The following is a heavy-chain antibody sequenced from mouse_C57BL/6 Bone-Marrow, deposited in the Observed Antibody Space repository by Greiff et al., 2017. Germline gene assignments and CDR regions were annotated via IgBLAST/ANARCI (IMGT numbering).Heavy chain of an antibody. CDR3: ARYDYDGFDY. V-gene: IGHV1-76*01. J-gene: IGHJ2*01. CDR1: GYTFPDYY. CDR2: IYPGSGNT. Sequence: VQLQQSGAELVRPGASVKLSCKASGYTFPDYYINWVKQRPGQGLEWIARIYPGSGNTYYNEKFKGQATLTAEKSSSTAYMQLSSLTSEDSAVYFCARYDYDGFDYWGQGTTLTVSS. D-gene: IGHD2-4*01.